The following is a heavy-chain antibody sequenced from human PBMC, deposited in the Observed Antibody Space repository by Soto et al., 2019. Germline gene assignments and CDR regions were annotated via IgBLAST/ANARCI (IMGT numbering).Heavy chain of an antibody. J-gene: IGHJ4*02. CDR3: AHSTWTGTKAYFDY. CDR1: GFSLSTSGVG. CDR2: IYWDDDR. Sequence: QITLKESTPTLVKPTQTLTLTCTFSGFSLSTSGVGVGWIRQPPGKALEWLALIYWDDDRRYSPSLKSRLTRTKDTSKNQVVLTMTNIDPVDTATYYCAHSTWTGTKAYFDYWGQGTLVTVSS. V-gene: IGHV2-5*02. D-gene: IGHD1-1*01.